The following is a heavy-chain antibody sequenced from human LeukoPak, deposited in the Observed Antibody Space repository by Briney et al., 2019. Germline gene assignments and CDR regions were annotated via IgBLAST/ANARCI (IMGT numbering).Heavy chain of an antibody. V-gene: IGHV1-18*01. J-gene: IGHJ4*02. CDR2: ISAYNGNT. CDR3: ARVATSLVAPYYFDY. Sequence: ASVKVSCKASGYTFTSYGISWVRQAPGQGLEWMGWISAYNGNTNYAQKLQGRVTMTTDTSTSTAYMELRSLRSDDTAVYYCARVATSLVAPYYFDYWGQGTLVTVSS. CDR1: GYTFTSYG. D-gene: IGHD2-15*01.